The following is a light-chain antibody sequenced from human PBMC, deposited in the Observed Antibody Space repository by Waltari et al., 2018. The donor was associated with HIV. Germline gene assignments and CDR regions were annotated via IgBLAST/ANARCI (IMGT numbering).Light chain of an antibody. CDR1: QNINSF. J-gene: IGKJ3*01. Sequence: DIQMTQSPSSLSASVGDRVTITCRTSQNINSFLNWYQQKPGKVPKLLIYGASNLESGVASRFSGSGYGTDFSLTISSLQPDDFATYYCLQSFDSPLTFGPGTTVDSK. CDR3: LQSFDSPLT. CDR2: GAS. V-gene: IGKV1-39*01.